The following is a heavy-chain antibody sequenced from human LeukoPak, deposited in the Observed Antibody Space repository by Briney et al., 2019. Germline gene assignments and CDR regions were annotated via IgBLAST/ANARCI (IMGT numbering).Heavy chain of an antibody. V-gene: IGHV1-24*01. J-gene: IGHJ4*02. CDR2: FDTEDGET. CDR1: GYTLTELS. CDR3: VTGLIQVWLPVNFDY. Sequence: ASVKVSCKVSGYTLTELSMDWVRQAPGKGLEWMGGFDTEDGETIYAQKFQGRVTMTEDTSTDTAYMELSSLRSEDTAVYHCVTGLIQVWLPVNFDYWGQGTLVTVSS. D-gene: IGHD5-18*01.